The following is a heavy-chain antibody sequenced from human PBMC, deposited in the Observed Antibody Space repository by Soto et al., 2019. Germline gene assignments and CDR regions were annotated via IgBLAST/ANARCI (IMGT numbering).Heavy chain of an antibody. CDR2: ISGSGGST. J-gene: IGHJ6*02. Sequence: LRLSCVASGFTFSSYAMSWVRQAPGKGLEWVSAISGSGGSTYYADSVKGRFTISRDNSKNTLYLQMNSLRAEDTAVYYCAKDQDIVVVVAAAGGMDVWGQGTTVTVSS. CDR3: AKDQDIVVVVAAAGGMDV. D-gene: IGHD2-15*01. CDR1: GFTFSSYA. V-gene: IGHV3-23*01.